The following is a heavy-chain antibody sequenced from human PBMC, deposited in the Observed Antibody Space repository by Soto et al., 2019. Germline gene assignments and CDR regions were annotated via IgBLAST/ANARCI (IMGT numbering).Heavy chain of an antibody. V-gene: IGHV1-18*01. CDR2: TVAGSGNR. CDR1: GYTFMPSG. CDR3: ATVAGYGSGSRHFDN. D-gene: IGHD3-10*01. Sequence: QVQLMQSGAEVTKPGASVTLAFKTCGYTFMPSGLSWVRRAPGRGLEWMGWTVAGSGNRIYAQKFQDRINMNIDTSTNTGYMELRSLRSDDSALYFCATVAGYGSGSRHFDNWGQGTLVTVTS. J-gene: IGHJ4*02.